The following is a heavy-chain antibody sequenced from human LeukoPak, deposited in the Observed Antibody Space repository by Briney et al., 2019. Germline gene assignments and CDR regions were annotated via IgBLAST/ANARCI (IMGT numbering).Heavy chain of an antibody. D-gene: IGHD3-22*01. CDR3: ARGWPYYYDSSGYYPYDY. CDR2: INHSGST. CDR1: GGSFSGYY. Sequence: PSETLSLTCAVYGGSFSGYYWSWIRQPPGKGLEWIGEINHSGSTNYNPSLKSRVTISVDTSKNQFSLKLSSVTAADTAVYYCARGWPYYYDSSGYYPYDYWGQGTLVTVSS. J-gene: IGHJ4*02. V-gene: IGHV4-34*01.